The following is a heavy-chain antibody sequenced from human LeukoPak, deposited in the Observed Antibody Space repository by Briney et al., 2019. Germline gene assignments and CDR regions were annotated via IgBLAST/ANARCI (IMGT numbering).Heavy chain of an antibody. D-gene: IGHD2-8*01. Sequence: VKPSETLSLTCTVSGYSISSGYYWGWIRQPPGKGLEWIGSIYHSGSTYYNPSLKSRVTISVDTSKNQFSLKLSSVTAADTAVYYCARGRHYCTNGVCYKMDWFDPWGQGTLVTVSS. CDR3: ARGRHYCTNGVCYKMDWFDP. J-gene: IGHJ5*02. CDR2: IYHSGST. V-gene: IGHV4-38-2*02. CDR1: GYSISSGYY.